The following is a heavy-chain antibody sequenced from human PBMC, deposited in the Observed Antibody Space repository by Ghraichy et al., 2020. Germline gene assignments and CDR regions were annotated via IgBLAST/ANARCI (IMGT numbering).Heavy chain of an antibody. J-gene: IGHJ4*02. CDR2: IYSGGTT. Sequence: GGSLRLSCADSGFTVSSNYMSWVRHAPGKGLEWVTVIYSGGTTYYGDSVKGRFTISRDNSKNTVYLQMNSLRAEDTAVYYCARGRRDSSGYYYPVDYWGQGTLVTVSS. D-gene: IGHD3-22*01. CDR3: ARGRRDSSGYYYPVDY. V-gene: IGHV3-53*01. CDR1: GFTVSSNY.